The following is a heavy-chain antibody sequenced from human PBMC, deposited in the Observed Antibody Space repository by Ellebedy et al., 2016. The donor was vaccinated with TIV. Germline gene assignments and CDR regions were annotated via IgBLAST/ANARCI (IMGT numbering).Heavy chain of an antibody. CDR2: IKGDGSVP. V-gene: IGHV3-74*01. CDR3: VKGDGPCGPGGACYSGYYYFYIDV. D-gene: IGHD2-21*02. CDR1: GFTFSSYW. J-gene: IGHJ6*03. Sequence: GESLKISXSASGFTFSSYWMQWVRQAPGKGLVWVSRIKGDGSVPSYADSVMGRFTISRDNARNSLYLQMNSLRPEDTAFYYCVKGDGPCGPGGACYSGYYYFYIDVWGKGTTVTVSS.